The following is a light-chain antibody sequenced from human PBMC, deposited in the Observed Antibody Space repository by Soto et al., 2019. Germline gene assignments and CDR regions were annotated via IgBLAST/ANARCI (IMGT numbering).Light chain of an antibody. Sequence: SYELTQPPSVSVAPGKTARITCGGNNIGSKSVHWYQQKPGQAPVLVIYYDSDRPSGIPERFSGSNSGNTATLTISRVEAGDEADYYCQVWDSSNHHVVFGGGTKLTVL. CDR2: YDS. CDR3: QVWDSSNHHVV. J-gene: IGLJ2*01. CDR1: NIGSKS. V-gene: IGLV3-21*04.